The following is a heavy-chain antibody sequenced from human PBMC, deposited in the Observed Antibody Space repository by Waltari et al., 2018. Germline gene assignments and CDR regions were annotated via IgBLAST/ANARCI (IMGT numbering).Heavy chain of an antibody. Sequence: QVQLVESGGGVVQPGESLRLSCAASGFTFSTSGLHWVRQAPGKGLEVVAYRRSDGRNINYADSVKGLFTISRDNSKNTLYLQMNSLRAEDTAVYYCATYSASRGFNYWGQGTLVTVSS. D-gene: IGHD6-13*01. CDR2: RRSDGRNI. J-gene: IGHJ4*02. CDR3: ATYSASRGFNY. CDR1: GFTFSTSG. V-gene: IGHV3-30*02.